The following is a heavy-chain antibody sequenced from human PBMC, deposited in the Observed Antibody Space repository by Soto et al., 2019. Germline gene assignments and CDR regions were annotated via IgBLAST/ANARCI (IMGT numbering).Heavy chain of an antibody. D-gene: IGHD1-26*01. CDR1: GFTFSSYA. J-gene: IGHJ4*02. CDR3: VKDTFVIVGPSSGKFY. V-gene: IGHV3-64D*08. CDR2: INSDGGST. Sequence: GGSLRLSCSASGFTFSSYAMHWVRQAPGKGLEYVSAINSDGGSTYYADSVKGRFTISRDNSRNTLSLQMSSLRTEDTAVYYCVKDTFVIVGPSSGKFYRGQGTLVTGS.